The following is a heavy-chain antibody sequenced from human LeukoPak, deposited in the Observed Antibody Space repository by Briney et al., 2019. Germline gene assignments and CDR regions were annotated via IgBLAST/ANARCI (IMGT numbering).Heavy chain of an antibody. CDR3: ARDLEDFDSPANDY. J-gene: IGHJ4*02. CDR2: IYAPGSS. CDR1: GDSISGYY. V-gene: IGHV4-4*07. Sequence: SETLSLTCTVSGDSISGYYWAWIRQPAGKGLEWVGHIYAPGSSNYSPSFKSRVTMSIDMSNNQFSLRLNSVTAADTAMYYCARDLEDFDSPANDYWGQGTHVIVSP. D-gene: IGHD2-15*01.